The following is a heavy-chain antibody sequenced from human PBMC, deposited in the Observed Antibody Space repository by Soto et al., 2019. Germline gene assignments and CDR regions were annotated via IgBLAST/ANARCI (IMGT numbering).Heavy chain of an antibody. J-gene: IGHJ6*02. Sequence: GGSLRLSCAASGFTFSSYGMHWVRQAPGKGLEWVAVISYDGSNKYYADSVKGRFTISRDNSKNTLYLQMNSLRAEDTAVYYCANGGFLGYCSGGSCPPAHYGMDVWGQGTTVTVSS. CDR3: ANGGFLGYCSGGSCPPAHYGMDV. CDR2: ISYDGSNK. CDR1: GFTFSSYG. V-gene: IGHV3-30*18. D-gene: IGHD2-15*01.